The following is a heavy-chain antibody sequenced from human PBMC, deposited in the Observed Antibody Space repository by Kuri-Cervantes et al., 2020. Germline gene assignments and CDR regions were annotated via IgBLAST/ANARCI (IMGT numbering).Heavy chain of an antibody. J-gene: IGHJ6*02. CDR2: ISGSGGST. CDR3: AKGTGSGGYYYYGMDV. V-gene: IGHV3-23*01. D-gene: IGHD3-10*01. Sequence: GESLKISCAASGFTFSSYAMSWVRQAPGKGLEWVSAISGSGGSTYYADSVKGRFTISRDNSKNTLYLQMNSLRAEDTAVYYCAKGTGSGGYYYYGMDVWGQGTTVTVSS. CDR1: GFTFSSYA.